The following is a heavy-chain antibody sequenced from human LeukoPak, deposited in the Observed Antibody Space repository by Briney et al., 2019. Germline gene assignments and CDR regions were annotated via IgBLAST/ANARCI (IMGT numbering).Heavy chain of an antibody. D-gene: IGHD6-19*01. Sequence: PGGSLRLSCAASGFTVSSNYMNWVRQAPGKGLEWVSSISSSSSYIYYADSVKGRFTISRDNAKNSLYLQMNSLRAEDTAVYYCARSRYSSVNWFDPWGQGTLVTVSS. V-gene: IGHV3-21*01. J-gene: IGHJ5*02. CDR1: GFTVSSNY. CDR3: ARSRYSSVNWFDP. CDR2: ISSSSSYI.